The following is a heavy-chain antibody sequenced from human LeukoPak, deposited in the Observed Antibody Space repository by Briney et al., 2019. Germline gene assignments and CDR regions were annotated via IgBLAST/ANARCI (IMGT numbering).Heavy chain of an antibody. CDR3: ARGYGDYDFFFNY. V-gene: IGHV3-30*03. CDR2: ISYDGSNK. J-gene: IGHJ4*02. Sequence: GGSLRLSCTASGFPFSNFGMHWVRQAPGKGLEWVAVISYDGSNKYYADSVKGRFTISRDNSKNTVYLQMNSLRAEDTAFYYCARGYGDYDFFFNYWGQGTLVTVSS. CDR1: GFPFSNFG. D-gene: IGHD4-17*01.